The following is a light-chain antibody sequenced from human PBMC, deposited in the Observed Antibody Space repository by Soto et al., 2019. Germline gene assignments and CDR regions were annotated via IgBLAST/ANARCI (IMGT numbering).Light chain of an antibody. J-gene: IGLJ1*01. V-gene: IGLV2-14*03. Sequence: QSVLTQPASVSGSPGQSITISCTGTSSDIGGYNYVSWYQQHPGKAPKLMIYNVSNRPSGVSNRFSGSKSGNTASLTISGLQAEDEADYYCCSYTSSNTVFGTGTKVTVL. CDR2: NVS. CDR1: SSDIGGYNY. CDR3: CSYTSSNTV.